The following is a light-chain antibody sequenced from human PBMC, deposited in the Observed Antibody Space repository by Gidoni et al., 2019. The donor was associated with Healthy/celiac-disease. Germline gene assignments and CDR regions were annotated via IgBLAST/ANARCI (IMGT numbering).Light chain of an antibody. CDR3: QQYGITWT. Sequence: EIVLTQSPGTLSLSPGERATLSCRASQSVSSSYLAWYQQKPGQAPRLLIYGASSRATGIPDSFSGSGSGTDFTLTISRLEPEDFAVYYCQQYGITWTFGQGTKVEIK. J-gene: IGKJ1*01. CDR1: QSVSSSY. V-gene: IGKV3-20*01. CDR2: GAS.